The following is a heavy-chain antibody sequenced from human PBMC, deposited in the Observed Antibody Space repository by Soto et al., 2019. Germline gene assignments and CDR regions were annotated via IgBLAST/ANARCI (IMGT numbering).Heavy chain of an antibody. CDR1: GDTFRSNG. CDR3: ARDGGVTGMTKILDS. CDR2: IITIYGTV. J-gene: IGHJ5*01. D-gene: IGHD2-8*02. V-gene: IGHV1-69*14. Sequence: QVQLVQSGTEVTKPWSSVQVSCKVSGDTFRSNGISWVRHVPGQGLDWMGGIITIYGTVNYALKFLGRVTITADKSTSTAYMELSGLRPEDTGVYYCARDGGVTGMTKILDSWGQGTVVTVSP.